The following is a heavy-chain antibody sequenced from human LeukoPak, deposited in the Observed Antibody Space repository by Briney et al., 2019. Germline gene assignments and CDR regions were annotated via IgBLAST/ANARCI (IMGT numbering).Heavy chain of an antibody. CDR1: GFTFSSYG. CDR3: AKDQYSSSWPYYYYYYMDV. V-gene: IGHV3-23*01. D-gene: IGHD6-13*01. CDR2: ISGSGGST. J-gene: IGHJ6*03. Sequence: GGTLRLSCAASGFTFSSYGMSWVRQAPGKGLEWVSAISGSGGSTYYADSVKGRFTISRDNSKNTLYLQMNSLRAEDTAVYYCAKDQYSSSWPYYYYYYMDVWGKGTTVTISS.